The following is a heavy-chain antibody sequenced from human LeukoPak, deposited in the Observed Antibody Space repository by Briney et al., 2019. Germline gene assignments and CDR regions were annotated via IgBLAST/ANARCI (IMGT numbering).Heavy chain of an antibody. CDR3: ARHDGYSSGWYLFGGQKPDNWFDP. Sequence: PSETLSLTCTVSGGSISTSNYYWGWIRQPPGKGLEWIGSIYYSGSTYYNPSLKSRVTISVDTSKNQFSLKLSSVTAADTAVYYCARHDGYSSGWYLFGGQKPDNWFDPWGQGTLVTVSS. CDR2: IYYSGST. D-gene: IGHD6-19*01. J-gene: IGHJ5*02. V-gene: IGHV4-39*01. CDR1: GGSISTSNYY.